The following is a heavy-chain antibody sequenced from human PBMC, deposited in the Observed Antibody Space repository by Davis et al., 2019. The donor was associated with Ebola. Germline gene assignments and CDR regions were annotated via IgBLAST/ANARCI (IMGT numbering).Heavy chain of an antibody. CDR1: GYTFTSYD. CDR3: AKDWRGYSYGTPSSMDV. V-gene: IGHV1-8*01. J-gene: IGHJ6*02. CDR2: MNPNSGNT. Sequence: AASVKVSCKASGYTFTSYDINWVRQATGQGLEWMGWMNPNSGNTGYAQKFQGRVTMTRNTSISTAYMELSSLRSEDTAVYYCAKDWRGYSYGTPSSMDVWGQGTTVTVSS. D-gene: IGHD5-18*01.